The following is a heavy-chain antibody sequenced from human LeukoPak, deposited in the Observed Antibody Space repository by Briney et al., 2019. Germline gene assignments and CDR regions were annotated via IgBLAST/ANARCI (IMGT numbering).Heavy chain of an antibody. D-gene: IGHD2-2*01. V-gene: IGHV4-39*01. CDR3: ARQLGYCSSTSCYADKVDY. Sequence: SETLSLTCTVSGGSISSNGYYWGWIRQPPGKGLEWIGSIYYSGSTYYNPSLKSRVTISVDTSKNQFSLNLSSVTAADTAVYYCARQLGYCSSTSCYADKVDYWGQGTLVTVSS. CDR1: GGSISSNGYY. J-gene: IGHJ4*02. CDR2: IYYSGST.